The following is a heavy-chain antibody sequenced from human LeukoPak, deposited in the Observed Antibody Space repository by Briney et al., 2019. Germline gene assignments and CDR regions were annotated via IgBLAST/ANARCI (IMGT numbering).Heavy chain of an antibody. V-gene: IGHV3-30*03. D-gene: IGHD5-18*01. CDR2: ISYDGSNK. J-gene: IGHJ4*02. Sequence: GGSLRLSCAASGFTFSSYGMHWVRQAPGKGLEWVAVISYDGSNKYYADSVKGRFTIPRDNSKNTLYLQMNSLRAEDTAVYYCARLRRGYSYGYVGPKGDYFDYWGQGTLVTVSS. CDR1: GFTFSSYG. CDR3: ARLRRGYSYGYVGPKGDYFDY.